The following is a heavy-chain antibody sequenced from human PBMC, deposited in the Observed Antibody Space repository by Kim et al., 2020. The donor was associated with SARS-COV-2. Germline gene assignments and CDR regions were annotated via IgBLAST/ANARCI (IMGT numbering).Heavy chain of an antibody. CDR3: ARNEDY. V-gene: IGHV1-3*01. CDR1: GYTFTSYA. J-gene: IGHJ4*02. CDR2: IDADNGNT. Sequence: ASVKVSCKASGYTFTSYAFHWVRQAPGQGLEWMGWIDADNGNTKYPQKFQGRVTITRDTSARTAYMELSSLRSEDTAVYYCARNEDYWGQGTLVTVSS.